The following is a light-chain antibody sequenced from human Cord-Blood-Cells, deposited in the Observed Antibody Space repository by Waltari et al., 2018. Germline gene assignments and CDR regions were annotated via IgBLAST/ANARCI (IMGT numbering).Light chain of an antibody. CDR2: DAS. CDR1: QSISSW. V-gene: IGKV1-5*01. J-gene: IGKJ1*01. Sequence: DIQLTQYPSTLPASLGDRVPITCRASQSISSWLAWYQQKPGKAPKLLIYDASSLESGVPSRFSGSGSGTEFTLTISSLQPDDFATYYCQQYNSYPTTFGQGTKVEIK. CDR3: QQYNSYPTT.